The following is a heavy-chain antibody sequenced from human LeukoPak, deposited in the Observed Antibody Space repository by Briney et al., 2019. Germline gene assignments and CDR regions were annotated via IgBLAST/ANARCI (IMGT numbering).Heavy chain of an antibody. J-gene: IGHJ4*02. D-gene: IGHD3-22*01. V-gene: IGHV4-4*02. Sequence: PSGTLSLTCAVSGGSISSSNWWSWVRQPPGKGLEWIGEIYHSGSTYYNPSLKSRVTISVDTSKNQFSLKLSSVTAADTAVYYCARVVGGITMIVVGGTYYFDYWGQGTLVTVSS. CDR2: IYHSGST. CDR3: ARVVGGITMIVVGGTYYFDY. CDR1: GGSISSSNW.